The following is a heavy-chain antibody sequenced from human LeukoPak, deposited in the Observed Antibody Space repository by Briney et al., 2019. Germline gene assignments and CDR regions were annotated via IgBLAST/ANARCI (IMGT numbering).Heavy chain of an antibody. J-gene: IGHJ4*02. D-gene: IGHD2-2*01. CDR1: GGSISSYY. CDR3: AAIGYCSSTSCPFDY. V-gene: IGHV4-59*01. CDR2: IYYSGST. Sequence: SETLSLTCTVSGGSISSYYWSWIRQPPGKGLEWIGYIYYSGSTNYNPSLKSRVTISVDTSKNQFSLKLSSVTAADTAVYYCAAIGYCSSTSCPFDYWGQGILVTVSS.